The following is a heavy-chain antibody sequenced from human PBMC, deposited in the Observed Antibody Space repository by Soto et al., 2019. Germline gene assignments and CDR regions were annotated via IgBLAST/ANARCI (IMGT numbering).Heavy chain of an antibody. CDR3: ARAWEPDYIWGSYRRNWFDP. J-gene: IGHJ5*02. CDR1: GGYISSYY. Sequence: SETLSLTCTVSGGYISSYYWSWIRQPPGKGLEWIGYIYYSGSTNYNPSLKSRVTISVDTSKNQFSLKLSSVTAADTAVYYCARAWEPDYIWGSYRRNWFDPWGQGTLVTVSS. CDR2: IYYSGST. V-gene: IGHV4-59*01. D-gene: IGHD3-16*02.